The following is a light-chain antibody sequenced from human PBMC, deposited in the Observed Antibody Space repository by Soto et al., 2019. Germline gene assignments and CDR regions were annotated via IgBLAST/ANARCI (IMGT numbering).Light chain of an antibody. CDR2: ATF. CDR3: QQSYGTPQT. CDR1: QDIRSD. J-gene: IGKJ5*01. V-gene: IGKV1-39*01. Sequence: EIQRTEEPTSQRECVGERESVARRASQDIRSDLGWYQQRPGRAPKRLIYATFTLQSGVPSRFSGSGSGTDFTLTISSLQPEDFATYYCQQSYGTPQTFGQGTRLEIK.